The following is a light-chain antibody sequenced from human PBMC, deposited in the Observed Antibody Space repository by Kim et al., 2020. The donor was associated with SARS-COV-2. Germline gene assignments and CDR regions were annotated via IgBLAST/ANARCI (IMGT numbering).Light chain of an antibody. CDR3: QQYGSSPST. V-gene: IGKV3-20*01. J-gene: IGKJ2*01. Sequence: EIVLTQSPGTLSLSPGERATLSCRASQSVSSSYLAWYQHKPGQAPRLLFYGASTRATGIPDRFSGSGSGTDFTLTISRLEPEDCAVYYCQQYGSSPSTFGQGTKLEI. CDR2: GAS. CDR1: QSVSSSY.